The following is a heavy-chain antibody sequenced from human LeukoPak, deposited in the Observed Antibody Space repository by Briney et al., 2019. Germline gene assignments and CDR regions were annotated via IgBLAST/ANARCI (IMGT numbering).Heavy chain of an antibody. CDR3: ARTNSSSWWYFDY. J-gene: IGHJ4*02. CDR2: INPNSGGT. Sequence: ASMTVSCKASGYTFTDYYLHWVRQAPGQGLEWMGWINPNSGGTNYARKFQGRVTMTRDTSISTAYMELTRLTSDDTAVYYCARTNSSSWWYFDYWGQGTLVTVSS. CDR1: GYTFTDYY. V-gene: IGHV1-2*02. D-gene: IGHD6-13*01.